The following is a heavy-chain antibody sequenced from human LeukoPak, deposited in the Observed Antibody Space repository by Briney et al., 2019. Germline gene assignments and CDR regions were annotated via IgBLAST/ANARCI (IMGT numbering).Heavy chain of an antibody. Sequence: PGGSLRLSCAASGFTFSSYAMSWVRQAPGKGLEWVATISGSGGSTYYADSVKRRFTISRDNSKNTLYLQMNSLRAADTAVYYCVKEVGGYDSYYYGMDVWGQGTTVTVSS. CDR1: GFTFSSYA. CDR3: VKEVGGYDSYYYGMDV. CDR2: ISGSGGST. V-gene: IGHV3-23*01. D-gene: IGHD5-12*01. J-gene: IGHJ6*02.